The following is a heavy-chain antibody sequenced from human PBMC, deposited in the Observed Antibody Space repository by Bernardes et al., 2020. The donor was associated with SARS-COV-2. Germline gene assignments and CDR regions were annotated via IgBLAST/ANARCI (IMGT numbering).Heavy chain of an antibody. CDR1: GFTFSSYG. CDR3: ARDFTSPSYSELFEP. D-gene: IGHD1-7*01. J-gene: IGHJ5*02. Sequence: GGSLRLSCAASGFTFSSYGMHWVRQAPGKGLEWVAVIWYDGSNKYYADSVKGRFTISRDNSKNTLYLQMNSLRAEDTAVYYCARDFTSPSYSELFEPWGQGTLVTVSS. CDR2: IWYDGSNK. V-gene: IGHV3-33*01.